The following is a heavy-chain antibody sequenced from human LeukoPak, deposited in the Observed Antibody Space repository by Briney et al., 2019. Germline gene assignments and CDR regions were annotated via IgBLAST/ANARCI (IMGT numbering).Heavy chain of an antibody. CDR1: GGSISSSNW. D-gene: IGHD3-22*01. J-gene: IGHJ3*02. Sequence: SGTLSLTCAVSGGSISSSNWWSWVRQPPGKGLEWIGEIYHSGSTNYNPSLKSRVTISVDTSKNQFSLKLSSVTAADTAVYYCARYYYDSSGTTGAFDIWGQGTMVTVSS. CDR2: IYHSGST. CDR3: ARYYYDSSGTTGAFDI. V-gene: IGHV4-4*02.